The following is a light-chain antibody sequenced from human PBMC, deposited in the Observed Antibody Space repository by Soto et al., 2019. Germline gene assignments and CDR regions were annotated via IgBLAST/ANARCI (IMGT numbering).Light chain of an antibody. Sequence: EIVMTQSPATLSVSPGERATLSCRASQRVSSNLAWYQQKRGQAPRLLIYAASTRATGIPARFSGSGYGTEFTLTISSLQSEDFVVYYCQQYNTWPMTFGQGTKVEIK. CDR1: QRVSSN. V-gene: IGKV3-15*01. CDR3: QQYNTWPMT. CDR2: AAS. J-gene: IGKJ1*01.